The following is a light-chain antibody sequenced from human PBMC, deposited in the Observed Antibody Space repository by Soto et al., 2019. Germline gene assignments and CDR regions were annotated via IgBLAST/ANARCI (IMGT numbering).Light chain of an antibody. CDR1: QSISSY. V-gene: IGKV1-39*01. J-gene: IGKJ2*01. CDR3: QQSYSTPYT. Sequence: LQMTQSPSSLSASVGDRVTITCRASQSISSYLNWYQQKPGKAPKLLIYAASSLQSGVPSRFSCSGSGTDFTLTISSLQPEDFATYYCQQSYSTPYTFGQGTKLEIK. CDR2: AAS.